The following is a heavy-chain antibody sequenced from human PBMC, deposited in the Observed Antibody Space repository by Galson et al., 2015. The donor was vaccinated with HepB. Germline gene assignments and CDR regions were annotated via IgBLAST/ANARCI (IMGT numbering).Heavy chain of an antibody. J-gene: IGHJ5*02. V-gene: IGHV3-33*01. CDR3: ARDSSNGWYKVGWFDP. CDR2: IWHDGSNK. Sequence: SLRLSCAASGFSFSSHGMHWVRQAPGKELEWVAVIWHDGSNKYYTESVKGRFTISRDNSKNTPYLQMNSLRAEDTAMYYCARDSSNGWYKVGWFDPWGQGTLVTVSS. D-gene: IGHD6-19*01. CDR1: GFSFSSHG.